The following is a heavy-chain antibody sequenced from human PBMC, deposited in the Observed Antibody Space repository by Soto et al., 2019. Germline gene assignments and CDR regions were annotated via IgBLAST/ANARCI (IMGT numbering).Heavy chain of an antibody. J-gene: IGHJ4*02. CDR1: GYKFADYN. D-gene: IGHD6-19*01. CDR2: MNSFSGGS. V-gene: IGHV1-8*02. CDR3: ARGSAFQRTGNSDF. Sequence: QVQLVQSRAEVKRPGASVKVSCTTFGYKFADYNMNWVRQATGRGLEWLGYMNSFSGGSDFAPKFQDRLTLTKNTSISTAYLELTNLRDDDTAVYYCARGSAFQRTGNSDFWGQGTPVTVSS.